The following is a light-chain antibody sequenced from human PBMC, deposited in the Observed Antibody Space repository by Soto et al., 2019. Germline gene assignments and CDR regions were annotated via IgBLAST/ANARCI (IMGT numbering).Light chain of an antibody. CDR1: QSVSSN. Sequence: EVVITQSPATLSVSPGERATLSCRASQSVSSNFLAWYQQKPGQAPRLLIYGVSIRATGIPARFSGSGSGTEFTLTISSLQSEDFAVYYCQQYSAWPLIFGGGTKVEI. CDR2: GVS. CDR3: QQYSAWPLI. V-gene: IGKV3-15*01. J-gene: IGKJ4*01.